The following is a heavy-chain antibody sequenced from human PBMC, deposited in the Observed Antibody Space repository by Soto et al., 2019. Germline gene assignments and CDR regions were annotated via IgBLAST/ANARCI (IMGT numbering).Heavy chain of an antibody. CDR1: RFTFSNYG. D-gene: IGHD1-26*01. Sequence: PGGSLRLSCAASRFTFSNYGMNWVRQAPGKGLEWASGVTATGGSTYYAESVKGRFTISRDNSRNTLFLQMDSLRVEDTAVYYCTQGTVGGSPMDYWGQGTLVTVSS. CDR3: TQGTVGGSPMDY. J-gene: IGHJ4*02. V-gene: IGHV3-23*01. CDR2: VTATGGST.